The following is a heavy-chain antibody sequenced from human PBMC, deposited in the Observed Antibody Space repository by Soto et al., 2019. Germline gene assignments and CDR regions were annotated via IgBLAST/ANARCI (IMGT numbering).Heavy chain of an antibody. D-gene: IGHD3-10*01. V-gene: IGHV4-30-4*01. CDR2: IYYSGSS. CDR3: DRVTYYYGSGNYYSGVQNPKYYYYYTMDV. Sequence: PSETLSLTCTVSGGSISSGDYYWSWIRQPPGKGLEWIGYIYYSGSSYYNPTLESRVTISIGTSKNQFSLTLNSVTASDTAVYYCDRVTYYYGSGNYYSGVQNPKYYYYYTMDVWGQGTTVTVSS. CDR1: GGSISSGDYY. J-gene: IGHJ6*02.